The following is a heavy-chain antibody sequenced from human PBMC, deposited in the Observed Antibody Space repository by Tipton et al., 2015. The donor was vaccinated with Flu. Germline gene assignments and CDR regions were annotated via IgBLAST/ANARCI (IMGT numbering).Heavy chain of an antibody. J-gene: IGHJ4*02. CDR3: VALGGGVAGTAYY. V-gene: IGHV4-38-2*01. Sequence: TLSLTCGVSLYSIYSGYYWGWIQQPPGEGLEWIGSINHGGSTFYNPSLKSRVTISVDTSRSQFSLNLASVTAADTAVYYCVALGGGVAGTAYYWGQGILVTVSS. CDR2: INHGGST. D-gene: IGHD6-19*01. CDR1: LYSIYSGYY.